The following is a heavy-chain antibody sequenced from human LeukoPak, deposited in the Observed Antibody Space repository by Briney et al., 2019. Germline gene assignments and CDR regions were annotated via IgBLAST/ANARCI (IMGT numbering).Heavy chain of an antibody. D-gene: IGHD5/OR15-5a*01. J-gene: IGHJ6*02. Sequence: GGSLRLSCAASGFTFSSYGMHWVRQAPGKGLEWVAVICYDGSNKYYADSVKGRFTISRDNSKNTLYLQMNSLRAEDAAVYYCARDIVSTIGSTYYYGMDVWGQGTTVTVSS. CDR2: ICYDGSNK. CDR1: GFTFSSYG. CDR3: ARDIVSTIGSTYYYGMDV. V-gene: IGHV3-33*01.